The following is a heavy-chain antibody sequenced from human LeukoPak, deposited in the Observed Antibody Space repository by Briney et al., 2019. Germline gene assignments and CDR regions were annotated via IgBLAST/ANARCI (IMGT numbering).Heavy chain of an antibody. V-gene: IGHV3-74*01. CDR3: ARDLEDYGDYAPAAFFSYGMDV. D-gene: IGHD4-17*01. CDR2: INSDGSST. J-gene: IGHJ6*02. CDR1: GFTFSSYW. Sequence: PGGSLRLSCAASGFTFSSYWMHWVRQAPGKGLVWVSRINSDGSSTSYADSVKGRFTISRDNAKNTLYLQMNSLRAEDTAVYYCARDLEDYGDYAPAAFFSYGMDVWGQGTTVTVSS.